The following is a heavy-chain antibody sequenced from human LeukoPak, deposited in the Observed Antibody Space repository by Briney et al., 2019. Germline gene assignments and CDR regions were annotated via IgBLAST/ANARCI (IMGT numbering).Heavy chain of an antibody. CDR1: GGSISSSNYD. J-gene: IGHJ6*03. D-gene: IGHD3-10*01. CDR2: IYYSGST. CDR3: ARGSSGFLPKNYYYYYMGV. V-gene: IGHV4-61*05. Sequence: PSETLSLTCSVSGGSISSSNYDWGWIRQPPGKGLEWIGYIYYSGSTNYNPSLKSRVTISVDTSKNQFSLKLSSVTAADTAVYYCARGSSGFLPKNYYYYYMGVWGKGTTVTVSS.